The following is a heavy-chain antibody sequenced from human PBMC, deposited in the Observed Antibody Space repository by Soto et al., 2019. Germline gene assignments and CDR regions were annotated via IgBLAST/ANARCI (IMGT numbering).Heavy chain of an antibody. Sequence: GASVKVSCKASGYTFTSYYMHWVRQAPGQGLEWMGIINPSGGSTSYAQKFQGRVTMTRDTSTSTVYMELSSLRSEDTAVYYCARDAGYCSSTSCYGSVGWFDPWGQGTLVTVSS. CDR2: INPSGGST. D-gene: IGHD2-2*01. CDR1: GYTFTSYY. V-gene: IGHV1-46*01. CDR3: ARDAGYCSSTSCYGSVGWFDP. J-gene: IGHJ5*02.